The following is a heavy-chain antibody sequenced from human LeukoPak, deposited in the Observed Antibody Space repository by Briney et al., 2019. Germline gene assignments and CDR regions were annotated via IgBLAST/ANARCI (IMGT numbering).Heavy chain of an antibody. V-gene: IGHV3-9*01. D-gene: IGHD3-22*01. J-gene: IGHJ4*02. Sequence: GGSLRLSCAASGFTFDDYAMHWVRQAPGKGLEWVSGISWNSGSIGYADSVKGRFTISRDNAKNSLYLQMNSLRAEDTAVYYCARDQGSDDSSGLDYWGQGTLVTVSS. CDR3: ARDQGSDDSSGLDY. CDR1: GFTFDDYA. CDR2: ISWNSGSI.